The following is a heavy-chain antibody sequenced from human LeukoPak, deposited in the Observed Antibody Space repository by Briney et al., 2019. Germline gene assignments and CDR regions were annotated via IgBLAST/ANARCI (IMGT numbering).Heavy chain of an antibody. D-gene: IGHD6-19*01. CDR3: ARVRVYSSGWNFDY. V-gene: IGHV1-2*02. Sequence: ASVKVSCKASGYTFTDYYVHWARQAPGQGLEWMGWINSNSGSTSYAQKFQGRVTMTRDTSISTLYVELSSLRSDDTAVYYCARVRVYSSGWNFDYWGQGTLVTVSS. CDR2: INSNSGST. J-gene: IGHJ4*02. CDR1: GYTFTDYY.